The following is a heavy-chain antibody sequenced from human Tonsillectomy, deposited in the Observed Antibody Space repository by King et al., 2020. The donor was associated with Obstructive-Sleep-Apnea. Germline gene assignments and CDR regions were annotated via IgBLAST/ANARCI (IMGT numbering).Heavy chain of an antibody. CDR1: GFTFDDYA. Sequence: VQLVESGGVVVQPGGSLRLSCAASGFTFDDYAMHWVRQAPGKGLEWVSLISWDAGSTYYADSVKGRFTICRDNSKNSLYLQMNSLRAEDTALYYCSKDIGLVIPDGWLERHGVDGCGQATTVTASS. CDR2: ISWDAGST. J-gene: IGHJ6*02. CDR3: SKDIGLVIPDGWLERHGVDG. V-gene: IGHV3-43D*03. D-gene: IGHD1-1*01.